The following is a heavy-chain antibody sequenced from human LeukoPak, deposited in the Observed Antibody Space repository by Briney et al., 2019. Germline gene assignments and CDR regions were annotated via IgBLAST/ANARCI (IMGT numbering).Heavy chain of an antibody. Sequence: GSSVKVSCKASGGTFSSYAISWVRQAPGQGLEWMGWISAYNGNTNYAQKLQGRVTMTTDASTSTAYMELRSLRSDDTAVYYCAINYDSSGYYYGKFDYWGQGTLVTVSS. CDR3: AINYDSSGYYYGKFDY. CDR2: ISAYNGNT. V-gene: IGHV1-18*01. J-gene: IGHJ4*02. CDR1: GGTFSSYA. D-gene: IGHD3-22*01.